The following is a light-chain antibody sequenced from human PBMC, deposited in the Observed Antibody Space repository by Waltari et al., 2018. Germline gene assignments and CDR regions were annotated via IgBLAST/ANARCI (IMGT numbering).Light chain of an antibody. CDR2: LGS. CDR3: MQALQTPYT. J-gene: IGKJ2*01. Sequence: DIVMTQSPLSLPVTPGEPASISCRSSQNLLYSNGYNYLDWYVQKPGQSPQILIYLGSNRASGVHDRFSGSGSGTDFALKISRVEAEDVGVYYCMQALQTPYTFGLGTKLEI. V-gene: IGKV2-28*01. CDR1: QNLLYSNGYNY.